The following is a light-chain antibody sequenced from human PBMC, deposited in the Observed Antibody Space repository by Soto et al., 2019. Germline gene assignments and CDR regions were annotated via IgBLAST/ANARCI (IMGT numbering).Light chain of an antibody. CDR1: LNVNSY. J-gene: IGKJ5*01. CDR3: QQRQYWPPIT. V-gene: IGKV3-11*01. CDR2: DAS. Sequence: TQSPATLSVSPGERATLSCRASLNVNSYLAWYQQKPGQAPRLLIYDASNRAAGIPARFSGSGSGTDFTLTISSLEPEDFAIYYCQQRQYWPPITFGQGTRLEIK.